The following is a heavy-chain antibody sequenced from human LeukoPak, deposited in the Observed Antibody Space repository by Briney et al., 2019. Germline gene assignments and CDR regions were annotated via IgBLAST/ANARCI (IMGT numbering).Heavy chain of an antibody. D-gene: IGHD3-22*01. CDR3: AKDRGSSGYYAAIFDF. CDR1: GFTFSDHY. Sequence: GGSLRLSCAASGFTFSDHYMDWVRQAPGKGLEWVGRTRNKANSYTTEYAASVKGRFTISRDNAKNSLYLQMNSLGAEDTALYYCAKDRGSSGYYAAIFDFWGQGTLVTVSS. V-gene: IGHV3-72*01. J-gene: IGHJ4*02. CDR2: TRNKANSYTT.